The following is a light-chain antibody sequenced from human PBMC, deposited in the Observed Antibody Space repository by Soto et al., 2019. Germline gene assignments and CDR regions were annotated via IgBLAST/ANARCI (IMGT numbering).Light chain of an antibody. CDR2: EES. V-gene: IGKV1-9*01. CDR1: QAITNN. CDR3: QQYGSSPRT. Sequence: DIHLTQSPSFLSASVGDRVTITCRASQAITNNLAWYQQKPGNPPKLLIYEESTLHSGVPSRFSGRKVGTDFTLTISRLEPEDFAVYYCQQYGSSPRTFGQGTKVAIK. J-gene: IGKJ1*01.